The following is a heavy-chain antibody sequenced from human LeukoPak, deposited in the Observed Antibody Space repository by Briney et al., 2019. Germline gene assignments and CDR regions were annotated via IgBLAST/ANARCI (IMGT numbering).Heavy chain of an antibody. V-gene: IGHV3-23*01. D-gene: IGHD6-6*01. CDR1: GFIFSSYA. CDR2: ISGSGSST. CDR3: AKGLLIKKVSVYGMDV. Sequence: GGSLRLSCVTSGFIFSSYAMNWVRQAPGKGLEWVSTISGSGSSTYYADSVKGRFTISRDNSKNTLYLQMNSLRVEDTAVYYCAKGLLIKKVSVYGMDVWGQGTTVTVSS. J-gene: IGHJ6*02.